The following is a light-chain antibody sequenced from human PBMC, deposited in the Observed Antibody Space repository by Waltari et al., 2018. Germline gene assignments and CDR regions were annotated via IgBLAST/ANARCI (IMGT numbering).Light chain of an antibody. Sequence: EIVLTQSPGTLSLSPGERATLSCRASQSVSRNLAWYQQKPGQAPRLLIYDASSRATGIPDRFSGSGAGTDFSLTISRLEPEDVAVYYCQKYGTLPATFGQGTKVEIK. V-gene: IGKV3-20*01. CDR3: QKYGTLPAT. J-gene: IGKJ1*01. CDR1: QSVSRN. CDR2: DAS.